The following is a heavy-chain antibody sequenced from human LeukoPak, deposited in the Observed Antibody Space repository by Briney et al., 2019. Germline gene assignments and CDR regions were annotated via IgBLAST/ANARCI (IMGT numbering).Heavy chain of an antibody. V-gene: IGHV3-23*01. CDR2: ISGSGGST. Sequence: GGSLRLSCAASGFTFSSYAMSWVRQAPGKGLEWVSAISGSGGSTYYADSVKGRFTISRDNSKNTLYLQMNSLRAEDTAVYYCAILTILGNALDIWGQGTMVTVSS. J-gene: IGHJ3*02. CDR1: GFTFSSYA. CDR3: AILTILGNALDI. D-gene: IGHD3-9*01.